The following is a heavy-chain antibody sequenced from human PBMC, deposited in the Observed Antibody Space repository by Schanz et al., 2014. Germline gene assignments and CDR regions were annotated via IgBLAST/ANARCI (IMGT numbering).Heavy chain of an antibody. D-gene: IGHD2-2*01. CDR1: GYTLTAYY. V-gene: IGHV1-2*06. CDR2: INPNSGGT. J-gene: IGHJ5*02. Sequence: QVQLVQSGAEVKKPGASVKVSCKASGYTLTAYYMHWVRQAPGQGLEWMGRINPNSGGTNYAQKLQGRVTMTTDTSTSTAYMELRSLRSDDTAVYYCARGSPPYCTSTSCYLEPWGQGTLVTVSS. CDR3: ARGSPPYCTSTSCYLEP.